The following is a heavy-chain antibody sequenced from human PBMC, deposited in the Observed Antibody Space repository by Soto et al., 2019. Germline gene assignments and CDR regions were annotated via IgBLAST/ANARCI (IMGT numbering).Heavy chain of an antibody. CDR3: ASGGSSLNFDS. Sequence: GGLRLSCAASGFTFRSYWMQWVRQAPGKGLVWVSWINSDGSSTSYADSVKGRFTISRDNAKNTLYLQMNSLRAEDTAVYYCASGGSSLNFDSWGQGTLVTVPS. CDR2: INSDGSST. J-gene: IGHJ4*02. V-gene: IGHV3-74*01. CDR1: GFTFRSYW. D-gene: IGHD6-6*01.